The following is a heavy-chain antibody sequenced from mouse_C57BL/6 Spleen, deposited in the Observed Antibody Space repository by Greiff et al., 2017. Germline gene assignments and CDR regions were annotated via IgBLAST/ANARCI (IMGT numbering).Heavy chain of an antibody. Sequence: EVKLVESGGDLVKPGGSLKLSCAASGFTFSSYGMSWVRQTPDKRLEWVATISSGGSYTYYPDRVKGRFTISRDNAKNTLYLQMSSLKSEDTDMYYCAREEAPPWFAYWGQGTLVTVSA. CDR1: GFTFSSYG. J-gene: IGHJ3*01. CDR2: ISSGGSYT. D-gene: IGHD3-1*01. V-gene: IGHV5-6*01. CDR3: AREEAPPWFAY.